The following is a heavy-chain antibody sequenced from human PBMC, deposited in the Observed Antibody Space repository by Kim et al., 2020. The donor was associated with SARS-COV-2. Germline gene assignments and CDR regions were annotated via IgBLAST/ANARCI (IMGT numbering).Heavy chain of an antibody. CDR1: GYTFTGYY. D-gene: IGHD7-27*01. V-gene: IGHV1-2*02. CDR2: INPNSGGT. J-gene: IGHJ3*02. CDR3: ARVTQQGLGIPYDAFDI. Sequence: ASVKVSCKASGYTFTGYYMHWVRQAPGQGLEWMGWINPNSGGTNNAQKFQGRVTMTRDTSISTAYMELSRLRSDDTAVYYCARVTQQGLGIPYDAFDIWGQGTMVTVSS.